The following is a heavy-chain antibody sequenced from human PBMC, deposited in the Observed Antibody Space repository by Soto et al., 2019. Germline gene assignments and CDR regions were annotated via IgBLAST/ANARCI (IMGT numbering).Heavy chain of an antibody. Sequence: ASETLSRTCGGCGGSFRGYYWSWIRQPPGKGLEWIGEINHSGSTNYNPSLKSRVTISVDTSKNQFSLKLSSVTAADTAVYYCARAGYYDFWSGYYPVGAFDIWGQGTMVT. J-gene: IGHJ3*02. CDR3: ARAGYYDFWSGYYPVGAFDI. CDR2: INHSGST. V-gene: IGHV4-34*01. CDR1: GGSFRGYY. D-gene: IGHD3-3*01.